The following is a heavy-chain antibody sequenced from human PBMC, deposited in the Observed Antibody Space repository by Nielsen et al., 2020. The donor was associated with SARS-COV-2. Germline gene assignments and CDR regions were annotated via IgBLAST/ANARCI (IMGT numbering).Heavy chain of an antibody. V-gene: IGHV4-59*01. J-gene: IGHJ4*02. Sequence: SETLSLTCTVSSGSISGYYWSWIRQPPGKGLEWIGYIYYSGSTNYNPSLKSRVTISVDTSKNQFSLKLSSVTAADTAVYYCARDSRRNCSGGSCYSDFDYWGQGTLISVSS. CDR2: IYYSGST. CDR3: ARDSRRNCSGGSCYSDFDY. D-gene: IGHD2-15*01. CDR1: SGSISGYY.